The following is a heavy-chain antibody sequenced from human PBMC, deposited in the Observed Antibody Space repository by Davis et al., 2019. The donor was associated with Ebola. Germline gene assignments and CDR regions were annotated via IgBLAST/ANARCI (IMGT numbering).Heavy chain of an antibody. D-gene: IGHD6-13*01. CDR2: ISGSGGST. V-gene: IGHV3-23*01. J-gene: IGHJ6*04. CDR1: GFTFSSYA. Sequence: GESLKISCAASGFTFSSYAMSWVRQAPGKGLEWVSAISGSGGSTYYADSVKGRFTISRDNSKNTLYLQMNSLRAEDTAVYYCAKPVKRYSSSWYLGSWVDVWGKGTTVTVSS. CDR3: AKPVKRYSSSWYLGSWVDV.